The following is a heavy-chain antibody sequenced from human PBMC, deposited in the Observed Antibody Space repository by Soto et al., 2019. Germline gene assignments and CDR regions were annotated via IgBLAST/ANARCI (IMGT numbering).Heavy chain of an antibody. CDR1: GGSINTVNYY. V-gene: IGHV4-30-4*01. J-gene: IGHJ4*02. Sequence: QVQLQESGPGLVKPSQTLSLTCTVSGGSINTVNYYWSWIRQSPDKGLEWIGHNYNGGTTYNNPSLTSRINISADTSNNQFSLKLSSVNAADTAVYYCARGPSGDKVDYWGQGTLVTVSS. CDR2: NYNGGTT. D-gene: IGHD7-27*01. CDR3: ARGPSGDKVDY.